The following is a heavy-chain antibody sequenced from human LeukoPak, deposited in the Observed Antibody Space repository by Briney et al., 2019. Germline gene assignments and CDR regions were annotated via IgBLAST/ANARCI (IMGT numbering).Heavy chain of an antibody. D-gene: IGHD6-19*01. CDR2: ISYDGSDK. J-gene: IGHJ4*02. CDR1: GFTFSSYA. Sequence: GRSLRLSCAASGFTFSSYAMQWVRQAPGKGLEWVAVISYDGSDKNYADSVKGRFTISRDNSKNTLYLQMNSLRAVDTAVYYCARAVYRSGGYYFDYWGQGTLVIVSS. CDR3: ARAVYRSGGYYFDY. V-gene: IGHV3-30*04.